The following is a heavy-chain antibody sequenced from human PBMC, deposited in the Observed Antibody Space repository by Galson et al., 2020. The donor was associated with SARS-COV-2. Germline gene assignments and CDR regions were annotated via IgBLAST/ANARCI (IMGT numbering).Heavy chain of an antibody. CDR3: ATQMIFFP. V-gene: IGHV1-24*01. J-gene: IGHJ5*02. CDR1: GYSLSDLS. D-gene: IGHD2-15*01. Sequence: ASVKVSCKVSGYSLSDLSIHWVRQAPGKGLEWMGGFDVEQGQGLRMYAQKLKGRVTMTEDTSTDTAYMELRSLGFEDTAVYYCATQMIFFPWGPGTRVIVSS. CDR2: FDVEQGQGLR.